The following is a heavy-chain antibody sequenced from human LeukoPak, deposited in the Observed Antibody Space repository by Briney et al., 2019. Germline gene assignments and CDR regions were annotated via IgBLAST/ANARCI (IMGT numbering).Heavy chain of an antibody. Sequence: GASVKVSCKTSGFTFTSYGISWVRQAPGQGLEWVGWISGYNGNTNYAQKFQGRVTMTTDTSTRTAYMELSSLTSDDTAVYYCARDNSSPCRENWGQGTLVTVSS. CDR3: ARDNSSPCREN. V-gene: IGHV1-18*01. CDR1: GFTFTSYG. CDR2: ISGYNGNT. J-gene: IGHJ4*02. D-gene: IGHD4-11*01.